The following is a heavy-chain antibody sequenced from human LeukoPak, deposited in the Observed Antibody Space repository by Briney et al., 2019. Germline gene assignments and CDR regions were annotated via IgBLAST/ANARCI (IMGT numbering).Heavy chain of an antibody. D-gene: IGHD3-10*01. J-gene: IGHJ4*02. CDR3: ASQHNYYGSGSSDY. CDR2: ISHSGST. V-gene: IGHV4-34*01. CDR1: GGSFSGYY. Sequence: SETLSLTCAVYGGSFSGYYWSWIRQPPGKGLEWIGEISHSGSTNYNPSLKSRVTISVDTSKNQFSLKLSSVTAADTAVYYCASQHNYYGSGSSDYWGQGTLVTVSS.